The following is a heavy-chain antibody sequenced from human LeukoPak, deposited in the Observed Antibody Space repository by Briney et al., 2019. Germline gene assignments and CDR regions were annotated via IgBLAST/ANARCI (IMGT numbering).Heavy chain of an antibody. CDR2: IKQDGSEK. Sequence: PGGSLRLSCAASRFTFSSYWMSWVRQAPGKGLEWVANIKQDGSEKYYVDSVKGRFTISRDNAKNSLYLQMNSLRAEDMAVYYCARERPYYYGSGSYADYWGQGTLVTVSS. CDR3: ARERPYYYGSGSYADY. J-gene: IGHJ4*02. D-gene: IGHD3-10*01. CDR1: RFTFSSYW. V-gene: IGHV3-7*01.